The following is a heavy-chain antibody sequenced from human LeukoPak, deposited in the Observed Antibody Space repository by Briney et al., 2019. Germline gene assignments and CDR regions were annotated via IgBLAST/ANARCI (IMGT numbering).Heavy chain of an antibody. D-gene: IGHD2-15*01. J-gene: IGHJ4*02. CDR1: GFTFSNYA. Sequence: GGSLRLSCAASGFTFSNYAMSWVRQAPGKGLEWVSAISGSGGSTYYADSVKGRFTISRDNSKNTLYLQMNSLRAEDTAVYYCARDGSYCSGGSCYGAYFDYWGQGTLVTVSS. CDR3: ARDGSYCSGGSCYGAYFDY. CDR2: ISGSGGST. V-gene: IGHV3-23*01.